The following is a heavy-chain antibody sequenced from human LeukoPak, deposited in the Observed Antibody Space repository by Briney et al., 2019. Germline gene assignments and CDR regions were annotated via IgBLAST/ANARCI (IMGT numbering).Heavy chain of an antibody. J-gene: IGHJ6*03. CDR2: INPNSGGT. CDR1: GYTFTGYY. Sequence: ASVKVSCKASGYTFTGYYMHWVRQAPGQGLEWMGWINPNSGGTNYAQKFQGRVTMTRDTSISTAYMELSRLRSDDTAVYYCARGRGQPYDFWSGFYYMDVWGKGTTVTVSS. CDR3: ARGRGQPYDFWSGFYYMDV. V-gene: IGHV1-2*02. D-gene: IGHD3-3*01.